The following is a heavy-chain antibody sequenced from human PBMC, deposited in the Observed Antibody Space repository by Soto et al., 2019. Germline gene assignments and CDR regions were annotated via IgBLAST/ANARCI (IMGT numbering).Heavy chain of an antibody. CDR2: ISSSSSTI. D-gene: IGHD7-27*01. CDR1: GFTFSSYS. Sequence: EVQLVESGGGLVQPGGSLRLSCAASGFTFSSYSMNWVRQAPGKGLEWVSYISSSSSTIYYADSVKGRFTISRDNAKNSLYLQMNGLRADDTAVYYCAGVCCWGGVEARDFDIWGQGTMVTVSS. V-gene: IGHV3-48*01. J-gene: IGHJ3*02. CDR3: AGVCCWGGVEARDFDI.